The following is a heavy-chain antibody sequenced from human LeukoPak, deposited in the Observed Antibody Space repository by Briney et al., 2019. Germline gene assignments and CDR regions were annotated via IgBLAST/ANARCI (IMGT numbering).Heavy chain of an antibody. V-gene: IGHV1-46*01. Sequence: ASVKVSCKASGYTFTSYYMHWVRQAPGQGLEWMGIINPSGGSTSYAQKFQGRVTMTRDTSTSTVYMELSSLRSEDTAVYYCARGPGSSWYEDGWFDPWGQGTLVTVSS. D-gene: IGHD6-13*01. CDR2: INPSGGST. CDR3: ARGPGSSWYEDGWFDP. CDR1: GYTFTSYY. J-gene: IGHJ5*02.